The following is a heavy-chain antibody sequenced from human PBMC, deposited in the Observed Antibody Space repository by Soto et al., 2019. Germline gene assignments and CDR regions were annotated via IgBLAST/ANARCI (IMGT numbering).Heavy chain of an antibody. V-gene: IGHV4-4*02. CDR2: IPRSAST. CDR1: GGSFSSSNW. CDR3: ASRCSTSCCFDY. J-gene: IGHJ4*02. Sequence: SETLSFTCAVSGGSFSSSNWWGCARLPRRKRKWLIMDIPRSASTSYSPSFQSRVTISVDKSKSQSSLQWSSVNASDTAVYYCASRCSTSCCFDYWGQGTLVTVFS. D-gene: IGHD2-2*01.